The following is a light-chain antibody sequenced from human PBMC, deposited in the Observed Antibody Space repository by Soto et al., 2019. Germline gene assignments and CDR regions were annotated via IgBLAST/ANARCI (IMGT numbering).Light chain of an antibody. CDR2: GAS. Sequence: EIVLTQSPGTLSLSPGERATLSCRASQSVSSSYLAWYHQNPGQAPRLLIYGASTRATGIPDRFSGSGSGTDFTLTISTLEPEDFALYFCQQYGSAPYTFGQGTKLEIK. CDR1: QSVSSSY. J-gene: IGKJ2*01. V-gene: IGKV3-20*01. CDR3: QQYGSAPYT.